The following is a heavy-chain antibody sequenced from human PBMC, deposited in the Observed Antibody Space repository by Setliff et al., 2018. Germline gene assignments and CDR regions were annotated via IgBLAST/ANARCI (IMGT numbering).Heavy chain of an antibody. D-gene: IGHD6-6*01. CDR1: GDSFSDYY. CDR2: IYYRGST. Sequence: PSETLSLTCAVYGDSFSDYYWSWIRQPPGRGLEWTGSIYYRGSTFIYPSLRSRVTISVDTSKNQFSLKLSSVTAADTAVYYCARGSRIAGRAIDFWGQGTLVTVSS. J-gene: IGHJ4*02. CDR3: ARGSRIAGRAIDF. V-gene: IGHV4-34*01.